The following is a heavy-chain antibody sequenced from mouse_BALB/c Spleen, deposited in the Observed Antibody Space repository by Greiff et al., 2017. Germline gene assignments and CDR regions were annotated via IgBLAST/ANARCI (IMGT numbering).Heavy chain of an antibody. CDR2: IDPANGNT. Sequence: VHVKQSGAELVKPGASVKLSCTASGFNIKDTYMHWVKQRPEQGLEWIGRIDPANGNTKYDPKFQGKATITADTSSNTAYLQLSSLTSEDTAVYYCALIYYDYDGAMDYWGQGTSVTVSS. J-gene: IGHJ4*01. CDR1: GFNIKDTY. CDR3: ALIYYDYDGAMDY. D-gene: IGHD2-4*01. V-gene: IGHV14-3*02.